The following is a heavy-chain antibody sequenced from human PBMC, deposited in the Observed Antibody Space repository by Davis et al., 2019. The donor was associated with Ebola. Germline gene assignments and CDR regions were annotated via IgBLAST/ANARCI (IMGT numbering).Heavy chain of an antibody. CDR2: VSDSGSP. CDR1: GGSIGLWF. D-gene: IGHD3-10*01. V-gene: IGHV4-59*13. Sequence: SETLSLTCTDSGGSIGLWFWSWVRQPPGKALEWIGYVSDSGSPHYNPSLKSRVTISVDTSQDQFSLRLTSVTAADTAIYYCAREGYHTLGSKGGYFDLWGRGTLVTVSS. J-gene: IGHJ2*01. CDR3: AREGYHTLGSKGGYFDL.